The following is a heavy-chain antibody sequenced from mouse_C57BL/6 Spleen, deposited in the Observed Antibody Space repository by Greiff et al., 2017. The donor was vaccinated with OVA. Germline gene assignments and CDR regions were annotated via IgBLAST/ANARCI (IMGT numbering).Heavy chain of an antibody. CDR2: ISDGGSYT. Sequence: EVKLVESGGGLVKPGGSLKLSCAASGFTFSSYAMSWVRQTPEKRLEWVATISDGGSYTYYPDKVKGRFTIARDNAKNNLYLQMSHLKSEDTAMYYCARGDYSNWFAYWGQGTLVTVSA. V-gene: IGHV5-4*03. CDR3: ARGDYSNWFAY. CDR1: GFTFSSYA. D-gene: IGHD2-5*01. J-gene: IGHJ3*01.